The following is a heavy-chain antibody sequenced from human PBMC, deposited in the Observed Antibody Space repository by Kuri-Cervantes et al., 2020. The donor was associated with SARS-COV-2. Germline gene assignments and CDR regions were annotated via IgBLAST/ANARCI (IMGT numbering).Heavy chain of an antibody. CDR3: ARVVPAADEGLYYYYMDV. J-gene: IGHJ6*03. CDR2: IYTSGST. V-gene: IGHV4-59*10. Sequence: SETLSLTCAVYGGSFSSYYWSWIRQPAGKGLEWIGRIYTSGSTNYNPSLKSRVTMSVDTSKNQFSLKLSSVTAADTAVYYCARVVPAADEGLYYYYMDVWGKGTTVTVSS. CDR1: GGSFSSYY. D-gene: IGHD2-2*01.